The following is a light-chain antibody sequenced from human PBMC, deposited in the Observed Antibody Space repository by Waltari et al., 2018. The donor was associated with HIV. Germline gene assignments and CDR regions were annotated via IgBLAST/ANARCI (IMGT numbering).Light chain of an antibody. CDR3: ATWDDGLSGWV. J-gene: IGLJ3*02. V-gene: IGLV1-44*01. Sequence: QSVVTQPPSASGTPGQRVTMSCSGSASNIGGNTVNWYQHLPQTAPKLLIYNNDERPSGVPDRFSASKTGTSASLDSSGLQSEDEADYYCATWDDGLSGWVFGGGTKLTVL. CDR1: ASNIGGNT. CDR2: NND.